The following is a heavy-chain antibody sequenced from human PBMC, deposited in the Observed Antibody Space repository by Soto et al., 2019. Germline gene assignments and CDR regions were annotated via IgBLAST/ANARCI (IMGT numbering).Heavy chain of an antibody. V-gene: IGHV3-30*18. CDR2: ISYDGSNK. Sequence: GQSLKISCAASGFTFGSYGMHWVRQAPGKGLEWVAVISYDGSNKYYADSVKGRFTISRDNSKNTLYLQMNSLRAEDTAVYYCAKESYDFWSGYSRLGYYYGMDVWGQGSTVTVSS. D-gene: IGHD3-3*01. J-gene: IGHJ6*02. CDR3: AKESYDFWSGYSRLGYYYGMDV. CDR1: GFTFGSYG.